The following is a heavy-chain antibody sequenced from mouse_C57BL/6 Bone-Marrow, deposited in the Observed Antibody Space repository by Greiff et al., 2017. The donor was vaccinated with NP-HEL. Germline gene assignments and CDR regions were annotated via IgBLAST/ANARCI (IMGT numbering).Heavy chain of an antibody. V-gene: IGHV14-3*01. D-gene: IGHD1-1*01. CDR2: IDPANGNT. CDR1: GFNIKNTY. J-gene: IGHJ2*01. Sequence: EVQLQESVAELVRPGASVKLSCTASGFNIKNTYMHWVKQRPEQGLEWIGRIDPANGNTKYAPKFQGQATITADTSSNTAYLHLSSLTSEDTAIYYCASQVFGSSYVGYFDYWGQGTTRTVSS. CDR3: ASQVFGSSYVGYFDY.